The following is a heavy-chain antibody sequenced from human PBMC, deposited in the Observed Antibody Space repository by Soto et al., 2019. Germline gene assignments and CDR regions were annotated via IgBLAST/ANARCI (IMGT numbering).Heavy chain of an antibody. CDR2: FSGSGGST. CDR1: GFTFSNYA. J-gene: IGHJ6*02. CDR3: ARDLPGDTCPCLDV. D-gene: IGHD2-15*01. V-gene: IGHV3-23*01. Sequence: EVQLLESGGGLVQPGGSLRLSCAAAGFTFSNYALTWVRQSPGKGLEWVSTFSGSGGSTYYADSVRGRFTISRDNSKNHLFLQMNRLRVEDTAIYYCARDLPGDTCPCLDVWGQGTTVSVSS.